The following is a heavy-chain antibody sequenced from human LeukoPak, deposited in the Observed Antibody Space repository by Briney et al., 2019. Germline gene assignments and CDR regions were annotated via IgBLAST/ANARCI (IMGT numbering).Heavy chain of an antibody. CDR2: ISYDGSNK. D-gene: IGHD6-19*01. CDR1: GFTFSSYA. CDR3: ARAAVAGFDY. Sequence: PGRSLRLSCAASGFTFSSYAMHWVRQAPGKGLEWVAVISYDGSNKYYADSVKGRFTISRDNSKNTLYLQMNSLRAEDTAVYYCARAAVAGFDYWGQGTLVTVSS. J-gene: IGHJ4*02. V-gene: IGHV3-30-3*01.